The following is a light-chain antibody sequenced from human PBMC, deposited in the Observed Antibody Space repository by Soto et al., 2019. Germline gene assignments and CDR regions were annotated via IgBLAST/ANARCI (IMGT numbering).Light chain of an antibody. CDR3: QSYDSSLSAPYV. CDR2: DNT. Sequence: SALTQPPSVSGAPGQRVTISCTGSSSNIGAGYDVHWYQHLPGTAPKLLIYDNTNRPSGVPDRFSGSKSGTSASLAITGLQAEDEADYYCQSYDSSLSAPYVFGTGTKVTVL. J-gene: IGLJ1*01. V-gene: IGLV1-40*01. CDR1: SSNIGAGYD.